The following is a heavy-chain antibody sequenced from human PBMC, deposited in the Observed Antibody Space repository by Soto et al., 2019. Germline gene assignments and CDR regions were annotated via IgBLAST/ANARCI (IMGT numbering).Heavy chain of an antibody. D-gene: IGHD2-2*01. J-gene: IGHJ3*02. CDR2: ISYDGSNK. CDR1: GFTFSSYA. Sequence: QVQLVESGGGVVQPGRSLRLSCAASGFTFSSYAMHWVHQAPGKGLEWVAVISYDGSNKYYADSVKGRFTISRDNSKNTLYLQMNSLRAEDKAVYYCARDGCISTRCYGSAAFDIWGQGTMVTVSS. CDR3: ARDGCISTRCYGSAAFDI. V-gene: IGHV3-30-3*01.